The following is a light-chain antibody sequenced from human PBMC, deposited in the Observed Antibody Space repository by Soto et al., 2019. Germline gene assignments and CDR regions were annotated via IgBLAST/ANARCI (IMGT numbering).Light chain of an antibody. V-gene: IGKV3-20*01. CDR1: QSVSSTL. CDR2: GVS. Sequence: ELVLTQSPVALSLSSGERATLSCRASQSVSSTLLTWYQQKPGQAPRLLIYGVSSRATGIPDRFCGSGSGTDFTLTISRVEPEDFAVYFCQHYGDSSWTFGQGSRVEIK. J-gene: IGKJ1*01. CDR3: QHYGDSSWT.